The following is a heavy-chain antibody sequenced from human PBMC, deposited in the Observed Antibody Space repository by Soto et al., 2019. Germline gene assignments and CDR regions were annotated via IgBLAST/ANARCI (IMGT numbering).Heavy chain of an antibody. CDR1: GGSISSSSYY. Sequence: QLQLLESGPGLVKPSETLSLTCIVSGGSISSSSYYWGWIRQPPGKGLEWIGSIYYSGSTYYNPSLKSRVTISVDTSKNQFSLELSSVTAADTAVFYCARHRARNWFDPWGQGTLVTVSS. V-gene: IGHV4-39*01. J-gene: IGHJ5*02. CDR2: IYYSGST. D-gene: IGHD6-6*01. CDR3: ARHRARNWFDP.